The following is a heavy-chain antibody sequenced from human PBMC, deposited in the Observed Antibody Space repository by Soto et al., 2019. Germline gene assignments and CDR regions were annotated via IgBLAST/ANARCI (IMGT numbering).Heavy chain of an antibody. D-gene: IGHD2-2*01. CDR1: GFTFSSYA. CDR2: IGGSDGRT. V-gene: IGHV3-23*01. J-gene: IGHJ6*02. CDR3: AKGVYHYAPGGMDV. Sequence: LRLSCAASGFTFSSYAMNWVRQAPGKGLEWVSTIGGSDGRTNYADSVKGRFTISRDNSKNTLYLQMNSLRAEDTAVYYCAKGVYHYAPGGMDVWGQGTTVTVSS.